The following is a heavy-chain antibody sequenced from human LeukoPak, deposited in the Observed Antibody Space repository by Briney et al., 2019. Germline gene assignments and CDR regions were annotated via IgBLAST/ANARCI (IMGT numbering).Heavy chain of an antibody. Sequence: SETLSLTCTVSGGSVSSGSYYWSWIRQPPGKGLEWIGYIYYSGSTNYNPSLKSRVTISVDTSKNQFSLKLSSVTAADTAVYYCARDSGGTAMVTFDYWGQGTLVTVSS. D-gene: IGHD5-18*01. CDR2: IYYSGST. J-gene: IGHJ4*02. CDR3: ARDSGGTAMVTFDY. CDR1: GGSVSSGSYY. V-gene: IGHV4-61*01.